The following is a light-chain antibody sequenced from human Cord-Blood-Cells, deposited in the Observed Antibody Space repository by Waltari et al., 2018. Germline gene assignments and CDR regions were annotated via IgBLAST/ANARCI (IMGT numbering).Light chain of an antibody. Sequence: IVLTQSPATLSLSPGERATLSCRASQCVGSYLASYQQQPGQAPRLLIYDASDTAKGIPASFSGSASATDFTFTISSLRPEEFAVYCWKKRSNWPQTFGQGTRLEIK. CDR3: KKRSNWPQT. CDR2: DAS. CDR1: QCVGSY. V-gene: IGKV3-11*01. J-gene: IGKJ5*01.